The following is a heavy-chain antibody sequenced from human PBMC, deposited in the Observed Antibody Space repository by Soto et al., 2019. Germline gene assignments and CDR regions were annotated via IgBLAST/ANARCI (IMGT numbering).Heavy chain of an antibody. CDR1: GYTFTSYY. Sequence: QVQLVQSGAEVKKPGASVKVSCKASGYTFTSYYMHWVRQAPGQGLEWMGIINPSGGSTSYAQKFQGRVTMTRDTSTSTVYMELSSLRSEDTAVYYCARAGLGFTGDYGNPYYFDNWGQGTLDTVSS. CDR2: INPSGGST. J-gene: IGHJ4*02. D-gene: IGHD4-17*01. CDR3: ARAGLGFTGDYGNPYYFDN. V-gene: IGHV1-46*01.